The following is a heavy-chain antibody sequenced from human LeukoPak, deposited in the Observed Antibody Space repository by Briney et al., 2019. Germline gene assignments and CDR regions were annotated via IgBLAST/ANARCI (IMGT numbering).Heavy chain of an antibody. CDR2: MNPNSGNT. V-gene: IGHV1-8*01. CDR1: GYTFTSYD. D-gene: IGHD3-10*01. Sequence: ASVKVSCKASGYTFTSYDINWVRQAPGQGLEWMGWMNPNSGNTGYAQKFQGRVTMTRDTSISTAYMELSRLRSDDTAVYYCARFGELYFDYWGQGTLVTVSS. J-gene: IGHJ4*02. CDR3: ARFGELYFDY.